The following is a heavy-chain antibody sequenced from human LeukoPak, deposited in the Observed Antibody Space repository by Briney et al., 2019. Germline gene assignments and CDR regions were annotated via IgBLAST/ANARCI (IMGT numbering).Heavy chain of an antibody. CDR3: ARDHRAWRDAFDI. CDR1: GGSISSGGYY. CDR2: IYYSGST. Sequence: KSSETLSLTCTVSGGSISSGGYYWSWIRQHPGKGLEWIGYIYYSGSTYYNPSLKSRVTISVDTSKNQFSLKLRSVTAADTAVYYCARDHRAWRDAFDIWGQGTMVTVSS. J-gene: IGHJ3*02. V-gene: IGHV4-31*03. D-gene: IGHD3-10*01.